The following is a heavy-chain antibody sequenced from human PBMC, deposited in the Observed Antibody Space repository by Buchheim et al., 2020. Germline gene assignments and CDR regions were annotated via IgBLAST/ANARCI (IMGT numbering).Heavy chain of an antibody. J-gene: IGHJ6*02. CDR1: GYNFATYW. Sequence: EVQLVQSGAEVKKPGESLRISCQASGYNFATYWISWVRQMSGKDLEWLGRIDPSGSYTQYSPSFRGHVTISVDKFRNTAYLQWSSLKASDTAMYYCARQGVGASSSHYYAMDVWGQGTT. CDR2: IDPSGSYT. V-gene: IGHV5-10-1*03. CDR3: ARQGVGASSSHYYAMDV. D-gene: IGHD6-6*01.